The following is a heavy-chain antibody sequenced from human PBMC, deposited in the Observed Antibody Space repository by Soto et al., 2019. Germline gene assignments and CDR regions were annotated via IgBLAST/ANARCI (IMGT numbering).Heavy chain of an antibody. V-gene: IGHV1-69*13. J-gene: IGHJ6*02. CDR1: GGTFSSYA. CDR2: TIPIFGTA. D-gene: IGHD3-9*01. CDR3: ASERYDILTGYYTDYYYYYGMDV. Sequence: GASVKVSCKASGGTFSSYAISWVRQAPGQGLEWMGGTIPIFGTANYAQKFQGRVTITADESTSTAYMELSSLRSEDTAVYYCASERYDILTGYYTDYYYYYGMDVWGQGTTVTVSS.